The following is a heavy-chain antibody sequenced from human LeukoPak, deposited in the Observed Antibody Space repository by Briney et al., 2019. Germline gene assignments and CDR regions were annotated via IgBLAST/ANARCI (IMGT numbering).Heavy chain of an antibody. CDR2: IYTSGST. CDR1: GGSISSGSYY. V-gene: IGHV4-61*02. J-gene: IGHJ3*02. Sequence: SETLSLTCTVSGGSISSGSYYWSWIRQPAGKGLEWIGRIYTSGSTNYNPSLKSRVTISVDTSKNQFSLKLSSVTAADTAVYYCARQVLDAFDIWGQGTMVTVSS. CDR3: ARQVLDAFDI.